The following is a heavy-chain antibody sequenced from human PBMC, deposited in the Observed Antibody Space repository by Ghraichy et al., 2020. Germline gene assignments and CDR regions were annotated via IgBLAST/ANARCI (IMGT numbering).Heavy chain of an antibody. V-gene: IGHV3-30*18. CDR1: GFTFSSYG. CDR2: ISYDGSNK. J-gene: IGHJ6*02. D-gene: IGHD3-10*01. CDR3: AKQANEFSWFDYYYGMDV. Sequence: GGSLRLSCAASGFTFSSYGMHWVRQAPGKGLEWVAVISYDGSNKYYADSVKGRFTISRDNSKNTLYLQMNSLRAEDTAVYYCAKQANEFSWFDYYYGMDVWGQGTTVTVSS.